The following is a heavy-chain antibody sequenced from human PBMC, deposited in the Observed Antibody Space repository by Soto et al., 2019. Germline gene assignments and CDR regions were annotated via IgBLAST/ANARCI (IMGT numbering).Heavy chain of an antibody. J-gene: IGHJ4*02. CDR1: RYTFTAYF. CDR2: INPNNGDT. D-gene: IGHD1-20*01. V-gene: IGHV1-2*02. Sequence: GASVKVSCKASRYTFTAYFIHWVRQAPGQGLEWMGWINPNNGDTGYAEKFLGRLTMTRDTSINTAYMELNRLRSDDTAVYYCARESYNWKYDYWGQGSLVTVSS. CDR3: ARESYNWKYDY.